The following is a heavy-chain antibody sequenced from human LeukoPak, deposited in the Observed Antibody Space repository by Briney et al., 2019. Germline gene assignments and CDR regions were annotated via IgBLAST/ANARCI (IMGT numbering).Heavy chain of an antibody. CDR1: GGSISSGGYY. D-gene: IGHD3-10*01. V-gene: IGHV4-31*03. CDR3: ARETREYYYGSGSYYQGGFDY. CDR2: IYYSGST. Sequence: SQTLSLTCTVSGGSISSGGYYWSWIRQHPGKGLEWIGYIYYSGSTYYSPSLKSRVTISVDTSKNQFSLKLSSVTAADTAVYYCARETREYYYGSGSYYQGGFDYWGQGTLVTVSS. J-gene: IGHJ4*02.